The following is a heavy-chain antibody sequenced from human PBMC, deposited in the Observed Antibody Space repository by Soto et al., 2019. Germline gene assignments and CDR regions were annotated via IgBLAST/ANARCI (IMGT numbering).Heavy chain of an antibody. CDR1: GGTFRNYA. CDR2: IIPISATT. J-gene: IGHJ6*02. Sequence: QVHLVQYGAEVRKPGSSVKVSCKASGGTFRNYAINWVRQAPGQGLEWIGRIIPISATTNHAQRFEGRVTITVDECTSTVFMEMSSVISEDTAVYYCARETTRCAMRTAQKYVDCWGAYRPTQEPDYFFCYAMDIRGQWTTVTVSS. D-gene: IGHD3-3*01. CDR3: ARETTRCAMRTAQKYVDCWGAYRPTQEPDYFFCYAMDI. V-gene: IGHV1-69*15.